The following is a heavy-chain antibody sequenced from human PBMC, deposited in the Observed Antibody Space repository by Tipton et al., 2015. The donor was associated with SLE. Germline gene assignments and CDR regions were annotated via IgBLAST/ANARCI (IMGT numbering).Heavy chain of an antibody. CDR1: VYSISSSHW. CDR3: AGDSSGSYYDRGGYYQLANRHFDL. V-gene: IGHV4-28*03. J-gene: IGHJ4*02. CDR2: IYYGGTI. D-gene: IGHD3-22*01. Sequence: TLSLTCNVSVYSISSSHWWGWIRQPPGKGLEWIGHIYYGGTIYYNPSLKSRVTMSIDTSKNQFSLKLSSVTDVDTAVYYCAGDSSGSYYDRGGYYQLANRHFDLWGRGILVSVSS.